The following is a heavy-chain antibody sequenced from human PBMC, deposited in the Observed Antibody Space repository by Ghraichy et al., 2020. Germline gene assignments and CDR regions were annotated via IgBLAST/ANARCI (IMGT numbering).Heavy chain of an antibody. CDR1: GGTFSSYA. V-gene: IGHV1-69*04. Sequence: SVKVSCKASGGTFSSYAISWVRQAPGQGLEWMGRIIPILGIANYAQKFQGRVTITADKSTSTAYMELSSLRSEDTAVYYCARNYGDYNWFDPWGQGTLVTVSS. CDR2: IIPILGIA. J-gene: IGHJ5*02. D-gene: IGHD4-17*01. CDR3: ARNYGDYNWFDP.